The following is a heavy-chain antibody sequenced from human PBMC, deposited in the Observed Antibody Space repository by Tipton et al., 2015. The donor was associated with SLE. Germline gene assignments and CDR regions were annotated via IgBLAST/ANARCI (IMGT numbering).Heavy chain of an antibody. CDR3: ARTSFCGGGTCFSLDY. CDR1: GGSIRSFY. CDR2: IYTSGST. J-gene: IGHJ4*02. D-gene: IGHD2-15*01. Sequence: LVKPTETLSLTCTVSGGSIRSFYWSWIRQPPGKGLEWIGYIYTSGSTNYNPSLKNRVTISADTSKNQFSLKLSSVTAADTAVYYCARTSFCGGGTCFSLDYWGQGTLVTVSS. V-gene: IGHV4-4*09.